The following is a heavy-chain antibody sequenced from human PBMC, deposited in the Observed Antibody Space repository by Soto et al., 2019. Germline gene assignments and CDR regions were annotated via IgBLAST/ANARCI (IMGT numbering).Heavy chain of an antibody. Sequence: SETLSLTCTVSGGSISSGGYYWSWIRQHPGKGLEWIGYIYYSGSTYYDPSLKSRVTISVDTSKNQFSLKLSSVTAADTAVYYCARWTQKKDSSGKFDYWGQGTLVTVSS. D-gene: IGHD3-22*01. J-gene: IGHJ4*02. CDR2: IYYSGST. CDR3: ARWTQKKDSSGKFDY. CDR1: GGSISSGGYY. V-gene: IGHV4-31*03.